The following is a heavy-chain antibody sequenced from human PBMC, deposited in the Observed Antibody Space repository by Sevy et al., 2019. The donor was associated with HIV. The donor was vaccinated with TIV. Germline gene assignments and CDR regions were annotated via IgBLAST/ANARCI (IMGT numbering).Heavy chain of an antibody. Sequence: GGSLRLSCAASGFTFSSYWMHWVRQAPGKGLVGVSRINSDGSSTSYADSVKGRFTISRDNAKNTLYLQMNSLRAEDTAVYYCARDFQNWFDPWGQGTLVTVSS. CDR1: GFTFSSYW. CDR3: ARDFQNWFDP. CDR2: INSDGSST. V-gene: IGHV3-74*01. J-gene: IGHJ5*02.